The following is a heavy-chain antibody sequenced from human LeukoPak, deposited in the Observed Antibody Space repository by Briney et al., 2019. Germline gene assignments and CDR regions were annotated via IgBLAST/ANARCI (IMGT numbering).Heavy chain of an antibody. CDR3: AKAASYYYDSSGYYPLHIYFDY. J-gene: IGHJ4*02. V-gene: IGHV3-23*01. Sequence: PGGSLRLSCAASGFTFSSYAMSWVRQAPGKGMEWVSAISGRGGSTYYADSVKGRFTIYRDNSKNTLYLQMNSLRAEDTAVYYCAKAASYYYDSSGYYPLHIYFDYWGQGTLVTVSS. D-gene: IGHD3-22*01. CDR2: ISGRGGST. CDR1: GFTFSSYA.